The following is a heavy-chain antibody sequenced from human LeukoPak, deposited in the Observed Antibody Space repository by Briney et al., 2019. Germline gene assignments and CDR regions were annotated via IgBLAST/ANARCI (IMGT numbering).Heavy chain of an antibody. CDR3: ASPADCSGGSCYSNYYYYMDV. V-gene: IGHV3-21*01. J-gene: IGHJ6*03. CDR2: ISSSSSYI. Sequence: GGSLRLSCAASGFTFSSYSMNWVRQAPGKGLEWVSSISSSSSYIYYADSVKGRFTTSRDNAKNSLYLQMNSLRAEDTAVYYCASPADCSGGSCYSNYYYYMDVWGKGTTVTVSS. D-gene: IGHD2-15*01. CDR1: GFTFSSYS.